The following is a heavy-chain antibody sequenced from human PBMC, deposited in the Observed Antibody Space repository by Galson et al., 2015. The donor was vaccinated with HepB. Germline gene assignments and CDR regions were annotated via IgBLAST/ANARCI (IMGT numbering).Heavy chain of an antibody. V-gene: IGHV3-13*01. CDR1: GFTFSSND. J-gene: IGHJ6*02. Sequence: SLRLSCAASGFTFSSNDMHWVRQATGKGLEWVSGIGTAGDTYYPGSVKGRFTISRENAKNSLYLQMNSLRAGDTAVYYCAGGGVAVRDYSYYAMDVWGQGTTVTVS. CDR3: AGGGVAVRDYSYYAMDV. CDR2: IGTAGDT. D-gene: IGHD6-19*01.